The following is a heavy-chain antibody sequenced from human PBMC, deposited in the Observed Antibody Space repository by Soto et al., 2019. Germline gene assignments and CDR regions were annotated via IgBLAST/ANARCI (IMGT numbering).Heavy chain of an antibody. CDR1: GFTFSSYW. CDR2: IKQDGSEK. V-gene: IGHV3-7*01. Sequence: EVQLVESGGGLVQPGGSLRLSCAASGFTFSSYWMSWVRQAPGKGLEWVANIKQDGSEKYYVDSVKGRFTISRDNAKNSLYLQMNSLRAEDTAVYYCAREDVLLWFGEFLYGMDVWGQGTTVTVSS. J-gene: IGHJ6*02. D-gene: IGHD3-10*01. CDR3: AREDVLLWFGEFLYGMDV.